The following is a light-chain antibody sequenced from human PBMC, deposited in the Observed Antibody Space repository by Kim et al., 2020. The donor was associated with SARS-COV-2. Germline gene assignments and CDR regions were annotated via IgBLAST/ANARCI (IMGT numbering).Light chain of an antibody. CDR3: QQYGASPRT. J-gene: IGKJ1*01. Sequence: CPGRRASLPCRASDRLPANYFTWDQQTAGLAPRRVLYRASTRAPGVPARFSGSGSGADVTLTISSLEPEDFALYYCQQYGASPRTFGQWTKVDIK. V-gene: IGKV3D-20*01. CDR1: DRLPANY. CDR2: RAS.